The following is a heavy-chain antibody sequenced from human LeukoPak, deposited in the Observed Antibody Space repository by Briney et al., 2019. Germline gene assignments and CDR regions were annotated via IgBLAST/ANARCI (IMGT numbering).Heavy chain of an antibody. D-gene: IGHD2-21*02. Sequence: SETLSLTCIVSGGSISNYDWSWIRQPPRKGLEWIGCIYYSGTANYNPSLKSRVTISVDTSNNRVSLKLHSVTAADTAVYYCARRPFCGGDCYHDYWGQGTLVTVSS. CDR1: GGSISNYD. CDR2: IYYSGTA. CDR3: ARRPFCGGDCYHDY. V-gene: IGHV4-59*01. J-gene: IGHJ4*02.